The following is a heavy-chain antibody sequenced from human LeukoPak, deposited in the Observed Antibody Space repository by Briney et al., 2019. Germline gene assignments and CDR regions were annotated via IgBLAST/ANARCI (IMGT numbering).Heavy chain of an antibody. Sequence: GGSLRLSCAASGFTFSDYYMDWVRQAPGKGLEWVGRIKHKAHSYTTEYAASVKGRFTISRDDSKSSLYLQMNSLKIEDTAVYYCAQFAKGGWGQGTLVTVSS. CDR2: IKHKAHSYTT. CDR3: AQFAKGG. V-gene: IGHV3-72*01. CDR1: GFTFSDYY. D-gene: IGHD2-21*01. J-gene: IGHJ4*02.